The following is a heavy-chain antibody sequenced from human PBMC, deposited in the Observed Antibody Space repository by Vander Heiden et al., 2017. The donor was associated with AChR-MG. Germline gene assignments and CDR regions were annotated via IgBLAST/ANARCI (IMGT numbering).Heavy chain of an antibody. CDR3: ARDLLYGDDGMDV. J-gene: IGHJ6*02. V-gene: IGHV3-21*01. D-gene: IGHD4-17*01. Sequence: EVQPVESGGGLVKPGGSLRLSCAASGLTFSSYSMNWFRQAPGKGLEWVSSISSSSSYIYYADSVKGRFTISRDNAKNSLYLQMNSLRAEDTAVYYCARDLLYGDDGMDVWGQGTTVTVSS. CDR1: GLTFSSYS. CDR2: ISSSSSYI.